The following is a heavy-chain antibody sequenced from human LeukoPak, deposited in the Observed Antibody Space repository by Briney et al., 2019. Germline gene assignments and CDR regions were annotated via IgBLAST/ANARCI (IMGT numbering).Heavy chain of an antibody. CDR2: IYTSGST. Sequence: SDTLSLTCTLSGGSISSYYRRWIRQPPGKELEWIGYIYTSGSTNYNPSLKSRVTISVDTSKNQFSLKLSSVTAADTAVYYCARHRGKRTYYYYMDVWGKGTTVTGSS. V-gene: IGHV4-4*09. J-gene: IGHJ6*03. CDR3: ARHRGKRTYYYYMDV. CDR1: GGSISSYY.